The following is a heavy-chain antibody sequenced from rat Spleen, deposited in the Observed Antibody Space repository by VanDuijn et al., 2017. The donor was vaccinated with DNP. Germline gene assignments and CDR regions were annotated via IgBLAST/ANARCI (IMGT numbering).Heavy chain of an antibody. Sequence: EVQLVESGGGLVQPGRSLKLSCAASGFTFSDYNMAWVRQAPKKGLEWVATIIYDSSRTYYRDSVKGRFTISRDNAKSTLYLHMNSLRSEDTATYYCTRGANWEGNWFAYWGQGTLVTVSS. CDR3: TRGANWEGNWFAY. J-gene: IGHJ3*01. D-gene: IGHD5-1*01. CDR1: GFTFSDYN. V-gene: IGHV5S10*01. CDR2: IIYDSSRT.